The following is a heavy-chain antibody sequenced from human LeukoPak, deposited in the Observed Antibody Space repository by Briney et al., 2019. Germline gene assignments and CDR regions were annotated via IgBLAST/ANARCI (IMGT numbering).Heavy chain of an antibody. J-gene: IGHJ4*02. CDR3: ARVFRSTVTGEYYFDY. CDR1: GFTFSSYW. V-gene: IGHV3-7*01. CDR2: IKQDGSEK. D-gene: IGHD4-11*01. Sequence: GGSLRLSCAASGFTFSSYWMSWVRQAPGKGLEWVANIKQDGSEKYYVDSAKGRFTISRDNAKNSLYLQMNGLRAEDTAVYYCARVFRSTVTGEYYFDYWGQGTLVTVSS.